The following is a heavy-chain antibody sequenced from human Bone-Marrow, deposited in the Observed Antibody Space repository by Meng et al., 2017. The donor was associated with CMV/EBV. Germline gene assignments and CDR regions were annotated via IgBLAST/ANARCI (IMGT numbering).Heavy chain of an antibody. J-gene: IGHJ4*02. CDR2: IIPIFGTA. CDR1: GGTFSSYA. D-gene: IGHD5-12*01. Sequence: SVKVSCKASGGTFSSYAISWVRQAPGQGLEWMGGIIPIFGTANYAQKFQGRVTITTDESTSTACMELSSLRSEDTAVYYCARPGGYDGGFDYWGQGTLVTVSS. CDR3: ARPGGYDGGFDY. V-gene: IGHV1-69*05.